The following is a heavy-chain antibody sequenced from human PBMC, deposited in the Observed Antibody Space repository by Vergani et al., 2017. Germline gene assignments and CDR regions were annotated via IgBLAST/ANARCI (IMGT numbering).Heavy chain of an antibody. D-gene: IGHD2-2*02. CDR2: IYPGDSDT. CDR1: RYSFTSYW. Sequence: EVQLVQSGAEVKKPGESLKISCKGSRYSFTSYWIGWVRQMPGKGLEWMGIIYPGDSDTRYSPSFQGQVTISADKSISTAYLQWSSLKASDTAMYYCARRPLLCSGIPNCYRGNWFFDLWGRGTLVTVSS. V-gene: IGHV5-51*01. J-gene: IGHJ2*01. CDR3: ARRPLLCSGIPNCYRGNWFFDL.